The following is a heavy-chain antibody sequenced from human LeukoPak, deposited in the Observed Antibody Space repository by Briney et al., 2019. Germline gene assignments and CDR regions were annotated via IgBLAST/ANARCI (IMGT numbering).Heavy chain of an antibody. J-gene: IGHJ4*02. D-gene: IGHD4-23*01. V-gene: IGHV4-61*02. CDR1: GGSISSGLYY. Sequence: SQTLSLTCTVSGGSISSGLYYWSWIRQPAGKGLEWIGRIYTSGSTNYNPSLKSRVTVSVDTSKNQFSLKLSSVTAADTAVYYCARANGGNSRSFDYWGQGTLVTVSS. CDR3: ARANGGNSRSFDY. CDR2: IYTSGST.